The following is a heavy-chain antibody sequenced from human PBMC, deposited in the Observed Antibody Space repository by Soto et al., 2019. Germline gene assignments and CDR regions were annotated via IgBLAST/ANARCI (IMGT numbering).Heavy chain of an antibody. J-gene: IGHJ4*02. CDR2: IYWDDDE. D-gene: IGHD2-2*01. Sequence: QLTLKESGPTLVQPTQTLTLTCTLSGFSLSTTAEGVGWIRQPPGKALEWLALIYWDDDERYSPSLKSRLTLTKDTSKNPVVLTMTNVDPVDTATYYCAHGSCSSADCYPNPYLDYWGQGILVTVSS. V-gene: IGHV2-5*02. CDR1: GFSLSTTAEG. CDR3: AHGSCSSADCYPNPYLDY.